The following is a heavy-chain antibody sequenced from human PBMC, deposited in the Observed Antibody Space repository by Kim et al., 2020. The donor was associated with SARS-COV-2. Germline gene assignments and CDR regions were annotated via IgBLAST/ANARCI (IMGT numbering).Heavy chain of an antibody. D-gene: IGHD6-19*01. J-gene: IGHJ5*02. CDR1: GYSFTSYW. CDR2: IDPSDSYT. V-gene: IGHV5-10-1*01. Sequence: GESLQISCKGSGYSFTSYWISWVRQMPGKGLEWMGRIDPSDSYTNYSPSFQGHVTIPADKSISTAYLQWSSLKASDTAMYYCARQERQWLVGRWFDPWGQGTLVTVSS. CDR3: ARQERQWLVGRWFDP.